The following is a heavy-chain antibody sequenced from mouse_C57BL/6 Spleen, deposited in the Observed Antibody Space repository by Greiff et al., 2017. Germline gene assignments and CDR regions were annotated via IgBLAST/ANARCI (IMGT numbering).Heavy chain of an antibody. CDR2: INPYNGGT. V-gene: IGHV1-19*01. CDR1: GYTFTDYY. Sequence: VQLKESGPVLVKPGASVKMSCKASGYTFTDYYMNWVKQSHGKSLEWIGVINPYNGGTSYNQKFKGKATLTVDKSSSTAYMELNSLTSEDSAVYYCARSHYSNLGLFDYWGQGTTLTVSS. CDR3: ARSHYSNLGLFDY. D-gene: IGHD2-5*01. J-gene: IGHJ2*01.